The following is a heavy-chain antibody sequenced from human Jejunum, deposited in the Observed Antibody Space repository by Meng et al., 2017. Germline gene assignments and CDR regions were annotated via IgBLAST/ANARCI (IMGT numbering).Heavy chain of an antibody. CDR1: GFTFSRDW. J-gene: IGHJ6*02. Sequence: GESLKISCAASGFTFSRDWMHWVRLAPGQGLVWVSRVNPDGTSTTHADFVKGRFTISRDNAKNTVYLQMDSLRGEDTALYYCVKSYSMDVWGQGTTVTVSS. CDR3: VKSYSMDV. V-gene: IGHV3-74*01. CDR2: VNPDGTST.